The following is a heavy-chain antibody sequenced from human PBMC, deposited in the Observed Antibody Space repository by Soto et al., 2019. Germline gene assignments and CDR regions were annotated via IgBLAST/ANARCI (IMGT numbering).Heavy chain of an antibody. CDR2: ISGSGGST. D-gene: IGHD5-18*01. CDR3: AKDFDTAMARWFDY. V-gene: IGHV3-23*01. CDR1: GXTLSSYS. J-gene: IGHJ4*02. Sequence: GSLRLSCAASGXTLSSYSMNWVRQAPGKGLEWVSAISGSGGSTYLEDSVKGRFTISRDNSNNTLYLQMNSLRAQDTAVYYCAKDFDTAMARWFDYWGQGTLGTVSS.